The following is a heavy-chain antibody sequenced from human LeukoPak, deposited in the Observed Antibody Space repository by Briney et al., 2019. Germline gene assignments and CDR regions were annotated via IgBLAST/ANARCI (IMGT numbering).Heavy chain of an antibody. CDR1: GFTFSSYS. J-gene: IGHJ4*02. CDR3: ARDSTYYYDSSGYPTDY. CDR2: ISSSSYI. Sequence: GGSLRPSCAASGFTFSSYSMNWVRQAPGKGLEWVSSISSSSYIYYADSVKGRFTISRDNAKNSLYLQMNSLRAEYTAVYYCARDSTYYYDSSGYPTDYWGQGTLVTVSS. D-gene: IGHD3-22*01. V-gene: IGHV3-21*01.